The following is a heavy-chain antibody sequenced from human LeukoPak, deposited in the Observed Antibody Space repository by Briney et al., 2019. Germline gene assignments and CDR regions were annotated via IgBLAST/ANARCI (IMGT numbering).Heavy chain of an antibody. V-gene: IGHV3-23*01. CDR3: LYYYDSSGYYSLDY. J-gene: IGHJ4*02. D-gene: IGHD3-22*01. Sequence: PGGSLRLSCAASGFTFSSYAMSWVRQAPGKGLEWVSAISGSGGSTYYADSVKGRFTISRDNSKNTLYLQMNSLRAEDTAVYYRLYYYDSSGYYSLDYWGQGTLVTVSS. CDR1: GFTFSSYA. CDR2: ISGSGGST.